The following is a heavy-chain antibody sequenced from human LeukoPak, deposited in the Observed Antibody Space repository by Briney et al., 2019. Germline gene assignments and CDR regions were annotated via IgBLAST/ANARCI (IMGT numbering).Heavy chain of an antibody. J-gene: IGHJ5*02. V-gene: IGHV3-48*03. D-gene: IGHD4-17*01. CDR2: ISSSGSTI. CDR1: GFTFSSYE. CDR3: ARDTNGDGWFDP. Sequence: GGSLRLSCAASGFTFSSYEMNWVRQAPGKGLEWVSYISSSGSTIYYADSVKGRFTISRDNAKNSLYLQMNSLRSEDTSVYYCARDTNGDGWFDPWGQGTLVTVSS.